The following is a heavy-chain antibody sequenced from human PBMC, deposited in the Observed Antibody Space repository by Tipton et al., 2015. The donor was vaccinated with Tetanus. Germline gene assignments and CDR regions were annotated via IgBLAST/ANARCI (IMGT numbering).Heavy chain of an antibody. CDR3: ATVGAGLRRREGPLDS. CDR1: GGTFSNYA. CDR2: IIPIFGTA. J-gene: IGHJ3*02. V-gene: IGHV1-69*06. Sequence: QSGPEVKKPGSSVKVSCKASGGTFSNYAISWVRQAPGQGLEWMGGIIPIFGTAKYAQKFQDRVTITADKSASTAYLDLRSLKSDDTAVYYCATVGAGLRRREGPLDSWGQGTMVTVSS. D-gene: IGHD1-1*01.